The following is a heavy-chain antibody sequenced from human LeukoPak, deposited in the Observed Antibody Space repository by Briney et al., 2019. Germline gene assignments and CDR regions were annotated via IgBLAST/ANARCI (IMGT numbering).Heavy chain of an antibody. J-gene: IGHJ3*02. Sequence: SETLSLTCAVSGGSISSSNWWSWVRRPPGKGLEWIGEIYHSGSTNYNPSLKSRVTISVDKSKNQFSLKLSSVTAADTAVYYCARRGGDYGDHYAFDIWGQGTMVTVSS. CDR2: IYHSGST. D-gene: IGHD4-17*01. V-gene: IGHV4-4*02. CDR3: ARRGGDYGDHYAFDI. CDR1: GGSISSSNW.